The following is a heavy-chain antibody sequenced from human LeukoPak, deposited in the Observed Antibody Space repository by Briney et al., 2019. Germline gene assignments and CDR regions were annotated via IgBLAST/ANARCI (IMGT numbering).Heavy chain of an antibody. CDR1: GGSISSGGYY. V-gene: IGHV4-31*03. D-gene: IGHD6-6*01. J-gene: IGHJ6*02. CDR3: ARVASPNTPHLGIAARLYYYYGMDV. CDR2: IYYSGST. Sequence: SETLSLTCTVSGGSISSGGYYWSWIRQHPGTGLEWIGYIYYSGSTYYNPSLKSRVTISVDTSKNQFSLKLSSVTAADTAVYYCARVASPNTPHLGIAARLYYYYGMDVWGQGTTVTVSS.